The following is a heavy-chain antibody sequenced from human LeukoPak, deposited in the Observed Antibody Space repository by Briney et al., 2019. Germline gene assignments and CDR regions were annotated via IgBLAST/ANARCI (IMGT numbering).Heavy chain of an antibody. CDR2: IYTSGST. Sequence: SQTLSLTCTVSGGSISSGNYYWGWIRQPGGKGLEWIVRIYTSGSTTYNPSLKSRLTMSVHTSKNQFSLKLSSVAAADTAIYYCASEGRYYDSSGYEYFQHWGQGTLVTVSS. CDR3: ASEGRYYDSSGYEYFQH. V-gene: IGHV4-61*02. CDR1: GGSISSGNYY. J-gene: IGHJ1*01. D-gene: IGHD3-22*01.